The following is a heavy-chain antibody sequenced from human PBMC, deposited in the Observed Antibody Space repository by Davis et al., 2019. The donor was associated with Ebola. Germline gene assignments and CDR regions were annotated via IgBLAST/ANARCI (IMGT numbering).Heavy chain of an antibody. Sequence: ASVKVSCKASGYTFTSYSINWVRQAPGQGLEWMGWISTYNGNTNYAQKLQGRVTMTTDTSTSTAYMELRSLRSDDTAVYYCARGGRIAGYYYYGMDVWGQGTTVTVSS. V-gene: IGHV1-18*01. D-gene: IGHD6-13*01. CDR2: ISTYNGNT. CDR3: ARGGRIAGYYYYGMDV. J-gene: IGHJ6*02. CDR1: GYTFTSYS.